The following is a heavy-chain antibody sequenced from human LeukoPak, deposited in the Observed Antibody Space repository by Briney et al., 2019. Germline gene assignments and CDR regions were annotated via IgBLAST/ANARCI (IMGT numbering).Heavy chain of an antibody. Sequence: GGSLRLSCAASGFTFSSYGMSWVRQAPGKGLEWASAISGSGGSTYYADSVKGRFTISRDNSKNTLYLQMNSLRAEDTAVYYCAKTGYCSGGSCYTTYYYYYYMDVWGKGTTVTISS. CDR1: GFTFSSYG. V-gene: IGHV3-23*01. CDR3: AKTGYCSGGSCYTTYYYYYYMDV. D-gene: IGHD2-15*01. CDR2: ISGSGGST. J-gene: IGHJ6*03.